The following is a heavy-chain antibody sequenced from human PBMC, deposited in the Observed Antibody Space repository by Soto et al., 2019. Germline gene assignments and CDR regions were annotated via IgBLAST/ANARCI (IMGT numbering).Heavy chain of an antibody. CDR1: GGTFSSYT. Sequence: ASVKVSCKASGGTFSSYTISWVRQAPGQGLEWMGRIIPILGIANYAQKFQGRVTITADKSTSTAYMELSSLRSEDTSVYYCAREGTPSPLGYCSGGSCYPAEFDPWG. CDR2: IIPILGIA. V-gene: IGHV1-69*04. J-gene: IGHJ5*02. D-gene: IGHD2-15*01. CDR3: AREGTPSPLGYCSGGSCYPAEFDP.